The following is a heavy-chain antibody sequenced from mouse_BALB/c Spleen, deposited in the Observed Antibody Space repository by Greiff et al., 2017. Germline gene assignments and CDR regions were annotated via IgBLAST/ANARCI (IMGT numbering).Heavy chain of an antibody. D-gene: IGHD4-1*01. CDR2: ISSGSSTI. CDR3: ARSSWDDGFAY. J-gene: IGHJ3*01. V-gene: IGHV5-17*02. Sequence: EVQLVESGGGLVQPGGSRKLSCAASGFTFSSFGMHWVRQAPEKGLEWVAYISSGSSTIYYADTVKGRFTISRDNPKNTLFLQMTSLRSEDTAMYYCARSSWDDGFAYWGQGTLVTVSA. CDR1: GFTFSSFG.